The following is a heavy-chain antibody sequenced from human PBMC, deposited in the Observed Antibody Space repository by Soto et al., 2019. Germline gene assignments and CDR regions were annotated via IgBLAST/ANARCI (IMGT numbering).Heavy chain of an antibody. CDR2: ISGGGVST. V-gene: IGHV3-23*01. J-gene: IGHJ4*02. CDR3: AKKLPGCPEDYFDY. Sequence: PVGSLRLSCAASGFTFSSYAISWVRQAPGKGLEWVSTISGGGVSTNYADSVKGRFTISRDNSKNTLNLQMNSLRAEDTAVYYCAKKLPGCPEDYFDYWGQGTLVTVSS. D-gene: IGHD2-15*01. CDR1: GFTFSSYA.